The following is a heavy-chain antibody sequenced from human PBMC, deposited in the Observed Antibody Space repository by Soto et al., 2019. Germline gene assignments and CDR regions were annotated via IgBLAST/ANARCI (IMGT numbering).Heavy chain of an antibody. CDR3: ARDPFWQWLVYFDY. J-gene: IGHJ4*02. D-gene: IGHD6-19*01. CDR2: ISSSSYI. V-gene: IGHV3-21*01. Sequence: LRLSCAAPGFTFSSYSMNWVRQAPGKGLEWVSSISSSSYIYYADSVKGRFAISRDNAKNSLYLQMNSLRAEDTAVYYCARDPFWQWLVYFDYWGQGTLVTVSS. CDR1: GFTFSSYS.